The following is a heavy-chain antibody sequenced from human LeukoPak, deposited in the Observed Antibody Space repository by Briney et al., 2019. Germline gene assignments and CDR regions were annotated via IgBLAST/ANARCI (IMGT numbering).Heavy chain of an antibody. D-gene: IGHD5-12*01. J-gene: IGHJ4*02. CDR1: GFTFSSYS. Sequence: GGSLRLSCAASGFTFSSYSMNWVRQAPGKGLEWVSSISSSSSYIYYADSVKGRFTISRDNAKNALYLQMNSLRVEDTAVYYCARDLLSGLYYFDYWGQGTLVTVSS. CDR3: ARDLLSGLYYFDY. CDR2: ISSSSSYI. V-gene: IGHV3-21*01.